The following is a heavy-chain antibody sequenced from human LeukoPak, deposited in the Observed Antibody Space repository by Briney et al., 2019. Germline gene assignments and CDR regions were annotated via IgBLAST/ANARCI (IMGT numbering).Heavy chain of an antibody. Sequence: QPGGSLRLSCAASGFTFSSYAMSWVRQAPGKGLEWVSGISGSGSTSYADSVKGRFTISRDNSKNTLYLQMNGLRAEDTAVYYCAKDLVGSLPGYFDYWGQGTLVAASS. V-gene: IGHV3-23*01. J-gene: IGHJ4*02. CDR1: GFTFSSYA. CDR2: ISGSGST. D-gene: IGHD3-10*01. CDR3: AKDLVGSLPGYFDY.